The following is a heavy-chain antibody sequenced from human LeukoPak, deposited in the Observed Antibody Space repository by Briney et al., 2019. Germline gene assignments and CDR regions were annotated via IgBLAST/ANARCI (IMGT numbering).Heavy chain of an antibody. Sequence: PSETLSLTCSVSGGSISSNYWSWFRQPPGKGLEWIGYIYYSGSTTYNPSHKSRVTISVDTSKTQFSLKLTSVTAADTAVYYCAKYRSTSGYVDSWGQGTLVTVSS. CDR1: GGSISSNY. J-gene: IGHJ4*02. CDR3: AKYRSTSGYVDS. V-gene: IGHV4-59*08. D-gene: IGHD3-22*01. CDR2: IYYSGST.